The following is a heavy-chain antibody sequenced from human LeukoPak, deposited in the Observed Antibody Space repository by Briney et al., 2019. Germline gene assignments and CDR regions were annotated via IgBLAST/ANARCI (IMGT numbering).Heavy chain of an antibody. Sequence: GGSLRLSCAASGFTFSSYAMSWVRQAPGKGREWVSAISGGGGSTYYADSVKGHFTVSRDNSKNTLYLQMNSLRAEDTAVYYCAKAGYYYGSGRNYYYGMDVWGKGTTVTVSS. J-gene: IGHJ6*04. CDR3: AKAGYYYGSGRNYYYGMDV. CDR2: ISGGGGST. CDR1: GFTFSSYA. V-gene: IGHV3-23*01. D-gene: IGHD3-10*01.